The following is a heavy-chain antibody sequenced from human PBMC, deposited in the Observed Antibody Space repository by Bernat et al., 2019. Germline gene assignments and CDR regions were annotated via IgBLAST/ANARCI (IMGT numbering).Heavy chain of an antibody. J-gene: IGHJ4*02. CDR2: IYPGDSDN. Sequence: EVQLVQSGAEVKKPGESLKISCTGSGYSFTSYWIGWVRQMPGKGLEWMGIIYPGDSDNRYSPSFHGHVARSADKSISTAYLQVSSLVPSDTAMYYCAKARGYTAMAYDYWGQGTLVTVSS. CDR1: GYSFTSYW. V-gene: IGHV5-51*01. CDR3: AKARGYTAMAYDY. D-gene: IGHD5-18*01.